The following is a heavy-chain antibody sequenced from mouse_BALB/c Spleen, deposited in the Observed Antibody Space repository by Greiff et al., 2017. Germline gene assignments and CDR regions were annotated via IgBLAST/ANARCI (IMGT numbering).Heavy chain of an antibody. V-gene: IGHV2-6-4*01. Sequence: VQLKESGPGLVAPSQSLSITCTVSGFSLSRYNVHWVRQPPGKGLEWLGMIWGSGSTDYNSALKSRLSISKNNSKSQVFLIVISLHTLDTAMYYCARSVSGSFCYDYWGQGTTLTVSS. J-gene: IGHJ2*01. CDR3: ARSVSGSFCYDY. D-gene: IGHD1-3*01. CDR2: IWGSGST. CDR1: GFSLSRYN.